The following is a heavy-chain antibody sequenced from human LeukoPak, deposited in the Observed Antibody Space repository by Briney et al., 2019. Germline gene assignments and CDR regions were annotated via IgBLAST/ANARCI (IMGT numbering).Heavy chain of an antibody. D-gene: IGHD5-12*01. CDR3: ARPYSGYGPIGL. Sequence: NPGGSLRLSCAASGFTFSDYYMSWIRQALGKGLEWVSYISSSGGTIYYADSVKGRFTISRDNAKNSRYLHMNSMRAEDPAVHYCARPYSGYGPIGLWGQGTLVTVSS. CDR2: ISSSGGTI. CDR1: GFTFSDYY. V-gene: IGHV3-11*01. J-gene: IGHJ4*02.